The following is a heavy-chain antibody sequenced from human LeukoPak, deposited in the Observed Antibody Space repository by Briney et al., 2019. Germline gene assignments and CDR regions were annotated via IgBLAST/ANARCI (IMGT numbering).Heavy chain of an antibody. V-gene: IGHV3-21*04. Sequence: QPGGSLRLSCAASGFSFSSYRMNWVRQAPGKGLEWVSSVSNSGDYIHYADSVKGRFTISRDNSKNSLYLQMNSLRAEDTAIYYCAKHSHDGSAPYYEVQLDCWGQGTLVTVSS. J-gene: IGHJ4*02. D-gene: IGHD3-22*01. CDR1: GFSFSSYR. CDR3: AKHSHDGSAPYYEVQLDC. CDR2: VSNSGDYI.